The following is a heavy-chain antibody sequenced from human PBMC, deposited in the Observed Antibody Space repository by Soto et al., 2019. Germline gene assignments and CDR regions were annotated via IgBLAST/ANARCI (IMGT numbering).Heavy chain of an antibody. CDR1: GFTFSSCA. Sequence: QVQLVESGGGVVQPGRSLRLSCAASGFTFSSCAMHWVRQAPGKGLEWVAVISYDGSNKYYADSVKGRFTISRDNSKNTLYLQMNSLRAEDTAVYYCARDVGSSWYQRFDYWGQGTLVTVSS. CDR2: ISYDGSNK. V-gene: IGHV3-30-3*01. CDR3: ARDVGSSWYQRFDY. J-gene: IGHJ4*02. D-gene: IGHD6-13*01.